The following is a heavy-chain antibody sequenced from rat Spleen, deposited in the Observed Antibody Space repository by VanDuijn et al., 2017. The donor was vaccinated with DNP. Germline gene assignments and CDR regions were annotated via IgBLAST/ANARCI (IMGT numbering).Heavy chain of an antibody. D-gene: IGHD1-12*02. CDR2: ISYFGDNT. CDR1: GFTFSDYY. CDR3: ARHAHYFDGSFHRFDY. J-gene: IGHJ2*01. V-gene: IGHV5-25*01. Sequence: EVRLVESGGGLVQPGRSLKLSCAASGFTFSDYYMAWVRQAPTKGLELVAYISYFGDNTYSGDSVKGRFTISRDIAKSSLYLQMDSLRSEDTATYYCARHAHYFDGSFHRFDYWGQGVMVTVSS.